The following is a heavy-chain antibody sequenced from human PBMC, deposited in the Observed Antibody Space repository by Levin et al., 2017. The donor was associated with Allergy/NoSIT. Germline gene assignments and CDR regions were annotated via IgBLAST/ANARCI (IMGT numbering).Heavy chain of an antibody. CDR1: GGSFSGYY. D-gene: IGHD5-12*01. J-gene: IGHJ5*02. V-gene: IGHV4-34*01. CDR2: INHSGST. Sequence: SETLSLTCAVYGGSFSGYYWSWIRQPPGKGLEWIGEINHSGSTNYNPSLKSRVTISVDTSKNQFSLKLSSVTAADTAVYYCARARWLRFGNWFDPWGQGTLVTVSS. CDR3: ARARWLRFGNWFDP.